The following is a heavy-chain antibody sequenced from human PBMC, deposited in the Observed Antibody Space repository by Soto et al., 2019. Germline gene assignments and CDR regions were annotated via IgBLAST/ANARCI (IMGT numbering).Heavy chain of an antibody. D-gene: IGHD3-9*01. Sequence: QVQLVQSGAEVKKPGASVKVSCKASGYTFTGYYMHWVRQAPGQGLEWMGWINPNSGGTNYAQKFQGWVPMTRDTSISTASMELSRLRSDDTAVYYCARENLLYDILTPHQEGFDIWGQGTMVTVSS. CDR2: INPNSGGT. J-gene: IGHJ3*02. CDR3: ARENLLYDILTPHQEGFDI. V-gene: IGHV1-2*04. CDR1: GYTFTGYY.